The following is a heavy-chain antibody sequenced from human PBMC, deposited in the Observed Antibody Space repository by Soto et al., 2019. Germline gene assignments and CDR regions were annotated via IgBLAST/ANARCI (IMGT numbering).Heavy chain of an antibody. V-gene: IGHV1-2*04. D-gene: IGHD3-22*01. CDR1: GYTFTGYY. J-gene: IGHJ6*02. Sequence: ASVKVSCKXSGYTFTGYYMHWVRQAPGQGLEWMGWINPNSGGTNYAQKFQGWVTMTRDTSISTAYMELSRLRSDDTAVYYCARETRGHYYDSSGTLDYYGMDVWGQGTTVTVS. CDR2: INPNSGGT. CDR3: ARETRGHYYDSSGTLDYYGMDV.